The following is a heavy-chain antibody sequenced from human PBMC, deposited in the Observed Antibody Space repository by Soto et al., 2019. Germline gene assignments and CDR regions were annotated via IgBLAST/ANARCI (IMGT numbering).Heavy chain of an antibody. V-gene: IGHV1-69*01. CDR1: GDSFSNFA. CDR2: ITPVFGRP. D-gene: IGHD2-15*01. Sequence: QVQLVQSGAEVREPGSSVKVSCKASGDSFSNFAISWLRQAPGQGLEWMGGITPVFGRPNYAQNFKGRVSISADESTGTAFMGLTSLRSEDTAVYYCATNSCRGGACYSWRSDNWGQGTLITVSS. J-gene: IGHJ4*02. CDR3: ATNSCRGGACYSWRSDN.